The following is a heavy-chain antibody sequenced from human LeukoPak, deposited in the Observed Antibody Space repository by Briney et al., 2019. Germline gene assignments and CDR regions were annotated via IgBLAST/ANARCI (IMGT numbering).Heavy chain of an antibody. V-gene: IGHV3-9*01. Sequence: PGRSLRLSCAASGFTFDDYAMHWVRQAPGKGLEWVSGISWNSGSIGYADSVKGRFTISRDNAKNSLYLQMNSLRAEDTAVYYCARRSRDAFDIWGQGTRVTVSS. CDR3: ARRSRDAFDI. J-gene: IGHJ3*02. CDR1: GFTFDDYA. CDR2: ISWNSGSI.